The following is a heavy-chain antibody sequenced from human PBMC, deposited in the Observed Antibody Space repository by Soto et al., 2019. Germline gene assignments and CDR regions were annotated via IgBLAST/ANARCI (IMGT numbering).Heavy chain of an antibody. CDR1: GYTFTSYG. V-gene: IGHV1-18*01. CDR2: ISAYNGNT. Sequence: ASVKVSCKASGYTFTSYGISWVRQAPGQGLEWMGWISAYNGNTNYAQKLQGRVTMTTDTSTSTAYMELRSLRSDDTAVYYCARAGGSCYSSSLCWFDPSGQGTLVTVSS. D-gene: IGHD2-15*01. CDR3: ARAGGSCYSSSLCWFDP. J-gene: IGHJ5*02.